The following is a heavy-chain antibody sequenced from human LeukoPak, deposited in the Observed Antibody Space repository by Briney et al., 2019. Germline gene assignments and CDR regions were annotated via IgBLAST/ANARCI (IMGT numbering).Heavy chain of an antibody. CDR1: GFTFSSYA. D-gene: IGHD2-15*01. CDR2: ISGSGGST. CDR3: ARDYIVVVVAATRRTYYYYGMDV. Sequence: PGGSLRLSCAASGFTFSSYAMSWVRQAPGKGLEWVSAISGSGGSTYYADSVKGRFTISRDNSKNTLYLQMNSLRAEDTAVYYCARDYIVVVVAATRRTYYYYGMDVWGQGTTVTVSS. V-gene: IGHV3-23*01. J-gene: IGHJ6*02.